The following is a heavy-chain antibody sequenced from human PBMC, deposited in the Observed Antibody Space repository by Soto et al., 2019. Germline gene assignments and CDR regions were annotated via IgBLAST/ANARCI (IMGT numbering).Heavy chain of an antibody. D-gene: IGHD1-7*01. Sequence: GGSLRLSCAASGFTFSSYAMHWVRQAPGKGLEWVAVISYDGSNKYYADSVKGRFTISRDNSKNTLYLQMNSLRAEDTAVYYCARTKLELGDYYYYGMDVWGQGTTVTVSS. CDR3: ARTKLELGDYYYYGMDV. CDR2: ISYDGSNK. CDR1: GFTFSSYA. V-gene: IGHV3-30-3*01. J-gene: IGHJ6*02.